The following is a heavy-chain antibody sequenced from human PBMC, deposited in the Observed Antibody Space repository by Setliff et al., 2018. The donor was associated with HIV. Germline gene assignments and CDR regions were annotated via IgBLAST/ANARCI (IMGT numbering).Heavy chain of an antibody. CDR1: GDSITGRW. CDR2: IYHNGFA. CDR3: AGGHDNKYYYLYYMDV. D-gene: IGHD3-9*01. Sequence: SETLSLTCTVSGDSITGRWLSWIRQPPGKGLEWTGNIYHNGFANYNPSLKSRLTISVDTSKNQFSLKLNSVTTADTAVYYCAGGHDNKYYYLYYMDVWGKGTTVTVSS. V-gene: IGHV4-59*11. J-gene: IGHJ6*03.